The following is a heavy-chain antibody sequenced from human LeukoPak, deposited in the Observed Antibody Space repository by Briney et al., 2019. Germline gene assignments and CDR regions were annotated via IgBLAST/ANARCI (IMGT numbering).Heavy chain of an antibody. CDR2: ISGNGGYT. D-gene: IGHD1/OR15-1a*01. V-gene: IGHV3-64*01. Sequence: GGSLRLSCAASGFTFSTYAMLWVRQAPGKGLEYVSSISGNGGYTYYASSVKGRFTISRDNSKNTLFLQMGSLRAEDMAVYYCAAQRTTTGGFDPWGQGTLVTVSS. CDR3: AAQRTTTGGFDP. J-gene: IGHJ5*02. CDR1: GFTFSTYA.